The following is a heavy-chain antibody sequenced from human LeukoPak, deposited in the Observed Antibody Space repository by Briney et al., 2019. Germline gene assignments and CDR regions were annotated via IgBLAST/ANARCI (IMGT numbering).Heavy chain of an antibody. CDR1: GGSISGYY. CDR2: VYSSGST. Sequence: SETLSLTCTASGGSISGYYWNWIRQPAGQGLEYIGRVYSSGSTAYNPSLKSRVTMSLDTSKNQFSLRLRSVTAADTAVYYCARKSGGSSASAFDIWGQGKMVTVSS. V-gene: IGHV4-4*07. CDR3: ARKSGGSSASAFDI. D-gene: IGHD6-6*01. J-gene: IGHJ3*02.